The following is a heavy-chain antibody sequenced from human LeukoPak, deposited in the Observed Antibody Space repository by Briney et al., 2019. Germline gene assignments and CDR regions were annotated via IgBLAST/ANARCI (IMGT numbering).Heavy chain of an antibody. D-gene: IGHD6-6*01. V-gene: IGHV3-7*01. CDR3: ARTSIKPYNWFDP. Sequence: PGGSLRLSCAASGFTFDDYGMSWVRQAPGKGLEWVANIKQDGSEKYYVDSVKGRFTISRDNAKNSLYLQMNSLRAEDTAVYYCARTSIKPYNWFDPWGQGTLVTVSS. J-gene: IGHJ5*02. CDR1: GFTFDDYG. CDR2: IKQDGSEK.